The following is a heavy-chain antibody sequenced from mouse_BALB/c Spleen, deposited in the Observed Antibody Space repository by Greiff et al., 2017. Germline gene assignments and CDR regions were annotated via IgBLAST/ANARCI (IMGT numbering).Heavy chain of an antibody. V-gene: IGHV1-4*02. CDR1: GYTFTSYT. J-gene: IGHJ4*01. CDR2: INPSSGYT. Sequence: QVQLKESAAELARPGASVKMSCKASGYTFTSYTMHWVKQRPGQGLEWIGYINPSSGYTEYNQKFKDKTTLTADNSSSTAYMQLSSLTSEDSAVYYCARAPSYYRYDGDMDYWGQGTSVTVSS. CDR3: ARAPSYYRYDGDMDY. D-gene: IGHD2-14*01.